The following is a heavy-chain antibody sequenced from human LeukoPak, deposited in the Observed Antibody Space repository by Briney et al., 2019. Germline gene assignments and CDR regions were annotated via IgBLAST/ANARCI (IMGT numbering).Heavy chain of an antibody. CDR1: GSTFSTFG. CDR3: ARDLGSGDHGLLV. D-gene: IGHD2-21*02. CDR2: LQYDGSIE. V-gene: IGHV3-30*02. J-gene: IGHJ4*02. Sequence: GGSLRLSCVASGSTFSTFGMNWVRQAPGKGLGGVSFLQYDGSIEYYADSVKGRFTIYRDNAKNSLYLQMNSLRSEDTGLYFCARDLGSGDHGLLVWGQGTLLTVSS.